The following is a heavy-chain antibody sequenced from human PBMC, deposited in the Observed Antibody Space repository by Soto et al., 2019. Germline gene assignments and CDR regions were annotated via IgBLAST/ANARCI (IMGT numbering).Heavy chain of an antibody. CDR2: IGTAGDT. J-gene: IGHJ6*02. CDR1: GFTFSSYD. Sequence: GGSLRLSCAASGFTFSSYDMHWVRQATGKGLEWVSAIGTAGDTYYPGSVKGRFTISRENAKNSLYLQMNSLRAEDTAVYYCARGGFDYGDFYYYYGMDVWGQGTTVTVSS. D-gene: IGHD4-17*01. CDR3: ARGGFDYGDFYYYYGMDV. V-gene: IGHV3-13*01.